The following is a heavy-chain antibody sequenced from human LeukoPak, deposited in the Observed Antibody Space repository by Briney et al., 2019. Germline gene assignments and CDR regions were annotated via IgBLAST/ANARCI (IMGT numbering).Heavy chain of an antibody. Sequence: TLSLTCTVSGGSIGGGTYYWSWIRQPAGKGLEWIWRIYTSGGTNYNPSLKSRVTISVDTSKNQFSLKLSSVTAADTAVYYCARDVGYSYGYYAFDIWGQGTMVTVSS. D-gene: IGHD5-18*01. CDR1: GGSIGGGTYY. CDR3: ARDVGYSYGYYAFDI. CDR2: IYTSGGT. V-gene: IGHV4-61*02. J-gene: IGHJ3*02.